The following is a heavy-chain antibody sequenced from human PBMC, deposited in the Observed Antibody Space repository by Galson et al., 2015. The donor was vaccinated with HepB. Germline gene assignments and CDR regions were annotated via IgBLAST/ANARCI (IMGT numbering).Heavy chain of an antibody. Sequence: SLRLSCAASGFTFTVYAMHWVRQAPGKGLEWVAVISYDGSNKYYADSVKGRFTISRDNSKNTLYLQMNSLRAEDTAVYYCARSHMRGGSGSYFDYWGQGTLVTVSS. V-gene: IGHV3-30-3*01. CDR3: ARSHMRGGSGSYFDY. J-gene: IGHJ4*02. CDR2: ISYDGSNK. D-gene: IGHD3-10*01. CDR1: GFTFTVYA.